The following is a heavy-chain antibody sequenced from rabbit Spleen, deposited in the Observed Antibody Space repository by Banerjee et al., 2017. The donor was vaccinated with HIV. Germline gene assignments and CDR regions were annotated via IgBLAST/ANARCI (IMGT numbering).Heavy chain of an antibody. J-gene: IGHJ4*01. CDR3: ARDLAAWNSGSYAFNL. Sequence: QEQLEESGGGLVKPEGSLTLTCKASGFSFSSRYYMCWVRQAPGKGLEWIGCIGSGSTGNTYYASWVNGRFTISKTSSTTVTLQMTSLTVADTATYFCARDLAAWNSGSYAFNLWGPGTLVTVS. CDR1: GFSFSSRYY. CDR2: IGSGSTGNT. D-gene: IGHD1-1*01. V-gene: IGHV1S45*01.